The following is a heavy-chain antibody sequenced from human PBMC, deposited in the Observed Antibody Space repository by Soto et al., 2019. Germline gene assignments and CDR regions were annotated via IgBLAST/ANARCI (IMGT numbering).Heavy chain of an antibody. CDR2: NYYSGVT. CDR3: ASGGSRPQIFDH. V-gene: IGHV4-39*01. J-gene: IGHJ4*02. CDR1: GGSISSSSYY. D-gene: IGHD2-15*01. Sequence: QLLLQESGPGLVKPSETLSLTCTVSGGSISSSSYYWGWIRQPPGKGLEWIGSNYYSGVTYYNPSLKSRVSISVHTSKNQFSLKVNSVTAADTAVYYCASGGSRPQIFDHWGQGTLVTVSS.